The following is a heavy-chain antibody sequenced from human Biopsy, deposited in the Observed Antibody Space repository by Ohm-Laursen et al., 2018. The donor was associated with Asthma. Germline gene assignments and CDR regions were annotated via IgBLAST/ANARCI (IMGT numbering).Heavy chain of an antibody. CDR2: DNTGNGDT. CDR3: ARTYYDFLTGQVKDVFGV. CDR1: GYNFISFS. J-gene: IGHJ3*01. V-gene: IGHV1-3*04. D-gene: IGHD3-9*01. Sequence: SAKASRTASGYNFISFSIHWVRQAPGQRLGWMGWDNTGNGDTKYSQKFQGRVTITRDTTASTAYMELRSLRSEDTATYYCARTYYDFLTGQVKDVFGVWGQGTMVTVSS.